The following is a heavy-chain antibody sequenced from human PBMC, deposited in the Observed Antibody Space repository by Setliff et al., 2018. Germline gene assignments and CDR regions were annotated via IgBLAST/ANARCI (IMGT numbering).Heavy chain of an antibody. J-gene: IGHJ3*02. Sequence: PSETLSLTCAVYGGSFSGYYWSWIRQPPGKGPEWIGEIDQSGIPNYNPSLKSPVTISIDTSKNQFSLRLSSVTATDTAVYYCARGRRITMIVVPPGVFDIWGQGTMVTVSS. V-gene: IGHV4-34*01. CDR3: ARGRRITMIVVPPGVFDI. D-gene: IGHD3-22*01. CDR2: IDQSGIP. CDR1: GGSFSGYY.